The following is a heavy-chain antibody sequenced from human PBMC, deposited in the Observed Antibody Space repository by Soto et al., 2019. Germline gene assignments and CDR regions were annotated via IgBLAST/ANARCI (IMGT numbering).Heavy chain of an antibody. D-gene: IGHD3-3*01. CDR1: GYTLTELS. CDR2: FDPEDGET. V-gene: IGHV1-24*01. Sequence: ASVKVSCKVSGYTLTELSMHCVRQAPGKGLEWMGGFDPEDGETIYAQKFQGRVTMTEDTSTDTAYMELSSLRSEDTAVYYCATQNYDFWSGPTRSYYYVDVWGKGTTVTVSS. J-gene: IGHJ6*03. CDR3: ATQNYDFWSGPTRSYYYVDV.